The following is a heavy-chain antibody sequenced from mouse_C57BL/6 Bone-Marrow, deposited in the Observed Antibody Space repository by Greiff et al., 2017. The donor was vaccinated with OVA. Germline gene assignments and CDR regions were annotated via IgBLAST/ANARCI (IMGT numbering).Heavy chain of an antibody. V-gene: IGHV2-2*01. Sequence: QVQLKESGPGLVQPSQCLSITCTVSGFSLTSYGVHWVRQSPGKGLEWLGVIWSGGSTDYNAAFISRLSISKDNSKSKVFFKMNSLQADDTAIYYCARIKGSSPWYFDYWGQGTTLTVSS. D-gene: IGHD1-1*01. CDR1: GFSLTSYG. CDR3: ARIKGSSPWYFDY. J-gene: IGHJ2*01. CDR2: IWSGGST.